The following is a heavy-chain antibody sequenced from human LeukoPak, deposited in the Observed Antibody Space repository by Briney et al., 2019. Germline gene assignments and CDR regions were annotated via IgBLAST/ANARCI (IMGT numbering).Heavy chain of an antibody. CDR2: IYSGGST. CDR1: GFSVSSNY. V-gene: IGHV3-53*01. Sequence: GGSLRLSCAASGFSVSSNYMSWVRQAPGKGLEWVSVIYSGGSTNYADSVKGRFTISRDNAKNTLYLQMNSLRGEDTAVYYCARGASNRFDYWGQGTLVTVSS. J-gene: IGHJ4*02. CDR3: ARGASNRFDY. D-gene: IGHD1-14*01.